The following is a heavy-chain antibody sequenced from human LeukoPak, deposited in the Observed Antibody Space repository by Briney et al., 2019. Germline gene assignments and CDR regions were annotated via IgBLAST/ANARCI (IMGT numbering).Heavy chain of an antibody. CDR3: ARDSVTWELTTFDY. D-gene: IGHD1-26*01. J-gene: IGHJ4*02. Sequence: ASVKVSCKASGYTFTNYGISWVRQAPGQGLEWMGWISAYNGNTNYAQKLQGRVTMTTDTSTSTAYMELRSLRSDDTAVYYCARDSVTWELTTFDYWGQGTLVTVSS. CDR1: GYTFTNYG. V-gene: IGHV1-18*01. CDR2: ISAYNGNT.